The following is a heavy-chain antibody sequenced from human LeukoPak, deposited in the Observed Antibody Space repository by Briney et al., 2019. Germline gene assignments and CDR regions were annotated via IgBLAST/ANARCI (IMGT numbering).Heavy chain of an antibody. D-gene: IGHD3-10*01. CDR3: ASFGSGSYYNYYYYMDV. Sequence: SVKVSCKASGGTFSSYAISWLRQAPGRGLEWMGRIIPIFGTANYAQKSQGRVTITTDESTSTAYMELSSLRSEDTAVYYCASFGSGSYYNYYYYMDVWGKGTTVTVSS. V-gene: IGHV1-69*05. J-gene: IGHJ6*03. CDR1: GGTFSSYA. CDR2: IIPIFGTA.